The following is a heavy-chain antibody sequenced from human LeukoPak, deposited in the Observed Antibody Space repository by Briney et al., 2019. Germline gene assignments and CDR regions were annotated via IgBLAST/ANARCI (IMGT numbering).Heavy chain of an antibody. V-gene: IGHV1-2*02. CDR2: INSNSGGT. D-gene: IGHD6-13*01. CDR1: GYTFTDYY. J-gene: IGHJ6*03. Sequence: GASVKVSCKASGYTFTDYYMHWVRQAPGHGLEWMGWINSNSGGTNYAQKFQGRVTMTRDTSISTAYMELSSLRSEDTAVYYCAADKGSLYYYYMDVWGKGTTVTVSS. CDR3: AADKGSLYYYYMDV.